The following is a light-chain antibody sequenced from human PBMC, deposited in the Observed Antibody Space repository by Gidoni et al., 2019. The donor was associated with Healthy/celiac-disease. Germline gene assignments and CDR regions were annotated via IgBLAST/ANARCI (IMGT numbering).Light chain of an antibody. CDR2: AAS. J-gene: IGKJ4*01. CDR1: QSISSY. Sequence: DIQMTQSPSSLSASVGDRVTITCRASQSISSYLNWYQQKPGKAPKLLIYAASSLQSGVPSRFSGSGSGTDFTRTISSLQPEDFATYYCQQSDSTPLTFGGGTKVEIK. CDR3: QQSDSTPLT. V-gene: IGKV1-39*01.